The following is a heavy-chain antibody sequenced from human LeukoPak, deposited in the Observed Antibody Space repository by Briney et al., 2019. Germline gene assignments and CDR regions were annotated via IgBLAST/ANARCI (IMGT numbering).Heavy chain of an antibody. CDR3: ARWVPYYYGMDV. J-gene: IGHJ6*02. D-gene: IGHD1-26*01. V-gene: IGHV3-53*01. CDR2: IYSGGST. Sequence: PGGSLRLSCAASGFTVSSNYMSWVRQAPGKGLEWVSVIYSGGSTYYADSVKGRFTISRDNSKNTLYLQMNSLRAEDTAVYYCARWVPYYYGMDVWGQGTTVTVSS. CDR1: GFTVSSNY.